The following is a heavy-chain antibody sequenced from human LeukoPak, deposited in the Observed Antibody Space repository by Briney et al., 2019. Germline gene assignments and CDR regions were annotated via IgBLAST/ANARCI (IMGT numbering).Heavy chain of an antibody. CDR2: IYYSGST. Sequence: SETLSLTCTVSGSSISSSSYYWGWIRQPPGKGLEWIGSIYYSGSTYYNPSLKSRVTISVDTSKNQFSLKLSSVTAADTAVYYCARANRDHYSSSWDWGQGTLVTVSS. J-gene: IGHJ4*02. D-gene: IGHD6-13*01. CDR3: ARANRDHYSSSWD. V-gene: IGHV4-39*01. CDR1: GSSISSSSYY.